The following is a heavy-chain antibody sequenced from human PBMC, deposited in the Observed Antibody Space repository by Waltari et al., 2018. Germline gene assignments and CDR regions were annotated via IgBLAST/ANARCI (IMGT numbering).Heavy chain of an antibody. Sequence: EVQLVESGGDSVQPGGSLRRSCAVSGFSFISYWMHWVRQEPGKGLGWVSRIDGDGRTTTDADSGMGRFTISRDHAKNTLYLQMCSLRAEDTAVYYCAREIAVTGQYYVDYWGQGTLVTVSS. D-gene: IGHD6-13*01. CDR2: IDGDGRTT. CDR3: AREIAVTGQYYVDY. J-gene: IGHJ4*02. V-gene: IGHV3-74*01. CDR1: GFSFISYW.